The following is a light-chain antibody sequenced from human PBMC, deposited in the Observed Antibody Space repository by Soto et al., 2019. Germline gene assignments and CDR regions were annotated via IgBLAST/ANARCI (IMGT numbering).Light chain of an antibody. CDR3: CSYGGSYTWV. V-gene: IGLV2-11*01. J-gene: IGLJ3*02. CDR1: SGDVGGYNF. CDR2: DVS. Sequence: QSALTQPRSVSGSPGQSVTISCTGASGDVGGYNFVSWYQQHPGKAPTLMMFDVSQRPSGVPDRFSGSKSGNTASLTISGLQAEDEADYYCCSYGGSYTWVFGGGTKRTAL.